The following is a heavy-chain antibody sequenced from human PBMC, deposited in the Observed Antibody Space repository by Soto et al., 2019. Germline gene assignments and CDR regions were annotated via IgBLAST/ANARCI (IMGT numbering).Heavy chain of an antibody. CDR2: IWYDGSNK. J-gene: IGHJ5*02. D-gene: IGHD4-4*01. CDR1: GFTFSSYG. Sequence: GSLRLSCAASGFTFSSYGMHWVRQAPGKGLEWVAVIWYDGSNKYYADSVKGRFTISRDNSKNTLYLQMNSLRAEDTAVYYCARAQEVSNQGWFDPWGQGTLVTVSS. V-gene: IGHV3-33*01. CDR3: ARAQEVSNQGWFDP.